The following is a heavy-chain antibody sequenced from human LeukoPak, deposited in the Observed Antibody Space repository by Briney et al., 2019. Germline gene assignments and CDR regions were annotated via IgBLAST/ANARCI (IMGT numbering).Heavy chain of an antibody. D-gene: IGHD2-2*01. CDR3: AKAACSASSCQTQDY. J-gene: IGHJ4*02. CDR1: RFTFNNYA. Sequence: PGGSLRLSCAASRFTFNNYAMSWVGQAPGKGLEWVSTISGNGGSTYYSDSVKGRFTISRDNSKHTLFLQMNSLRAEDTAVYYCAKAACSASSCQTQDYWGQGTLVTVSS. CDR2: ISGNGGST. V-gene: IGHV3-23*01.